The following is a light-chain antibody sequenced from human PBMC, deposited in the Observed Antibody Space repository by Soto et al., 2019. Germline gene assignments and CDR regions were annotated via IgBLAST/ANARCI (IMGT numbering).Light chain of an antibody. J-gene: IGLJ2*01. CDR3: CSYAGGSLI. V-gene: IGLV2-11*01. Sequence: QSALTQPRSVSGSPGQSVTISCTGTSSDVGGYNYVSWYQQHPAKAPKLMIYDVSKRPSGVPDRFSGPKSDNTASLTISGLQSGDEADYYCCSYAGGSLIFGGGTKLTVL. CDR2: DVS. CDR1: SSDVGGYNY.